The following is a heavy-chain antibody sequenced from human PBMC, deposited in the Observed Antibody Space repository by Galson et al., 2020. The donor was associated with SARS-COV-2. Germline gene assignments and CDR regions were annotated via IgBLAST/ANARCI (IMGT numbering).Heavy chain of an antibody. CDR2: IYPGDSDT. D-gene: IGHD3-3*01. V-gene: IGHV5-51*01. Sequence: GEYPKTPCKGLGYRFRSYWIGWVRQIPGKGLEWMGIIYPGDSDTTYSPAFQGPVTISADKSISTAYLQWSSLKASDTAMYYCARLGSADLEGYWGQGTLVTVSS. CDR1: GYRFRSYW. J-gene: IGHJ4*02. CDR3: ARLGSADLEGY.